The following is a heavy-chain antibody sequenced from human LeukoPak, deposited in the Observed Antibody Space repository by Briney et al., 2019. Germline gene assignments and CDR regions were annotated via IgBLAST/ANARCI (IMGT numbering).Heavy chain of an antibody. CDR3: AREFPPFDSSGNQPKGFDP. CDR2: IYYSGTT. J-gene: IGHJ5*02. V-gene: IGHV4-61*08. CDR1: GGSISSGDYY. Sequence: SETLSLTCTVSGGSISSGDYYWSWIRQPPGKGLEWIGYIYYSGTTSCNPSLKSRVTISIDRSKNQFSLKLSSVTAADTAIYYCAREFPPFDSSGNQPKGFDPWGQGILVTVPS. D-gene: IGHD3-22*01.